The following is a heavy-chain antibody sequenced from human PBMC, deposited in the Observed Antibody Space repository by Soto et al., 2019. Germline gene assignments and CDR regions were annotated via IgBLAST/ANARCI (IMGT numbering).Heavy chain of an antibody. V-gene: IGHV1-69*01. Sequence: QVQLVQSGAEVKEPGSPVKVSCQVSGGTFNTYTISWVRQAPGQGLEWMGGIISMFRTAEYAQRFQGRVTITADESTRTVYMEMSSLRSDDTAVYYCARAAKRYYYDSSGHEDPFDYWGQGTLVTVSS. CDR2: IISMFRTA. CDR3: ARAAKRYYYDSSGHEDPFDY. J-gene: IGHJ4*02. D-gene: IGHD3-22*01. CDR1: GGTFNTYT.